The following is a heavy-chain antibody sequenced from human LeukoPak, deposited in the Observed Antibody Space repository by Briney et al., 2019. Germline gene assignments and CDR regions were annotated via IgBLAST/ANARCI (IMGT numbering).Heavy chain of an antibody. CDR3: ANSGSYPDDAFDI. CDR1: GFTFSSYG. Sequence: GGSLRLSCAASGFTFSSYGMTWVRQAPGKGLEWVSAIGGSGGTTYYADSVKGRFTISRDNSKNTMYLQMNSLRAEDTAVYYCANSGSYPDDAFDIWGQGTMVTVSS. D-gene: IGHD1-26*01. V-gene: IGHV3-23*01. CDR2: IGGSGGTT. J-gene: IGHJ3*02.